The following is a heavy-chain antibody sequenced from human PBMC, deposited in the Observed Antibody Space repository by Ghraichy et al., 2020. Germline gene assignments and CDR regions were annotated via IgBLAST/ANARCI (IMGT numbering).Heavy chain of an antibody. D-gene: IGHD6-19*01. Sequence: GGSLRLSCVASGFTFSSYDMSWVRQAPGKGLEWVSILTYGGGSTDYADSVKGRFTISRDNSKNTLYLQMNSLRAEDTAIYYCAKGAAVSGGGTDYFDYWGKGILVTVSS. CDR3: AKGAAVSGGGTDYFDY. J-gene: IGHJ4*02. CDR1: GFTFSSYD. CDR2: LTYGGGST. V-gene: IGHV3-23*01.